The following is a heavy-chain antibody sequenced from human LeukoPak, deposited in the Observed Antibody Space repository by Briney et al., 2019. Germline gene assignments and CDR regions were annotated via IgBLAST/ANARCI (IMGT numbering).Heavy chain of an antibody. CDR3: ARGIVVVVAATIENWFDP. V-gene: IGHV4-39*07. Sequence: SETLSLTCTVSGGSISSSSYYWGWIRQPPGKGLEWIGSIYYSGSTYYNPSLKSRVTISVDTSKNQFSLKLSSVTAADTAVYYCARGIVVVVAATIENWFDPWGQGTLVTVSS. CDR1: GGSISSSSYY. D-gene: IGHD2-15*01. J-gene: IGHJ5*02. CDR2: IYYSGST.